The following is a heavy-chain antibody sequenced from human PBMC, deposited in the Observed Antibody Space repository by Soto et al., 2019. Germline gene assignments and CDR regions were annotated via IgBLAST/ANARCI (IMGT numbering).Heavy chain of an antibody. CDR1: GGSFSGYY. Sequence: ETLSLTCAVYGGSFSGYYWSWIRQPPGKGLEWIGEINHSGSTNYNPSLKSRVTISVDTSKNQFSLKLSSVTAADTAVYYCARGLPYFDYWGQGTLVTVSS. CDR2: INHSGST. CDR3: ARGLPYFDY. J-gene: IGHJ4*02. V-gene: IGHV4-34*01.